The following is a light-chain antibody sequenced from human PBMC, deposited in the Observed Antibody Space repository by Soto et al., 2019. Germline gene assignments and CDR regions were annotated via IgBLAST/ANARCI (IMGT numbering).Light chain of an antibody. CDR3: SSYTSSSTLYA. J-gene: IGLJ1*01. V-gene: IGLV2-14*01. CDR2: DVS. CDR1: SSDVGRYNY. Sequence: QSALTQPASVSGSPGQSITISCTGTSSDVGRYNYVSWYQQHPGKAPKLMIHDVSNRPSGVSDRFSGSKSGNTASLTISGLQAEDEADYYCSSYTSSSTLYAFGTGTQVTVL.